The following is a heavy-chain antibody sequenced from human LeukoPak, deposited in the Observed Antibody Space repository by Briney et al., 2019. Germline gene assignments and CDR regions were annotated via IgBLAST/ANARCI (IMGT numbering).Heavy chain of an antibody. CDR2: IKSKTDGGTT. V-gene: IGHV3-15*01. Sequence: GGSLRLSCGAPGFTFRNAWMSWVRQAPGKGLGGVGGIKSKTDGGTTDYAAPVKGRFTISRHDSKNTLYLPMNSLNSEDTAVYYCTTDHCVGGDYYFDSWGQGNLVTVSS. CDR1: GFTFRNAW. CDR3: TTDHCVGGDYYFDS. J-gene: IGHJ4*02. D-gene: IGHD4-17*01.